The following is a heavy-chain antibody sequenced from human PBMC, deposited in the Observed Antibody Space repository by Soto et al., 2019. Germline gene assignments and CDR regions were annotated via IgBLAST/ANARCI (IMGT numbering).Heavy chain of an antibody. CDR2: INPSGGST. V-gene: IGHV1-46*01. Sequence: ASVKVSCKASGYTFTSYYMHWVRQAPGQGLEWMGIINPSGGSTSYAQKFQGRVTMTRDTSTSTVYMELSSLRSEDTAVYYCARSRDPPNTKVVWFGHEVDTLDYWGQGTLVTVSS. D-gene: IGHD3-10*01. CDR1: GYTFTSYY. CDR3: ARSRDPPNTKVVWFGHEVDTLDY. J-gene: IGHJ4*02.